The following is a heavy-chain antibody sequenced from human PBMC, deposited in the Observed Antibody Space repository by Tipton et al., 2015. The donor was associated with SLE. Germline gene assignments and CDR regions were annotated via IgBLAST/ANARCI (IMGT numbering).Heavy chain of an antibody. J-gene: IGHJ3*02. V-gene: IGHV3-21*01. CDR3: ARDPSYDSSGYYYAPNAFDI. D-gene: IGHD3-22*01. CDR2: ISSSRSYI. Sequence: SLRLSCAASGFTFSSYSMNWVRQAPGKGLEWVSSISSSRSYIYYADSVKGRFTISRDNAKNSLYLQMNSLRAEDTAVYYCARDPSYDSSGYYYAPNAFDIWGQGTMVTVSS. CDR1: GFTFSSYS.